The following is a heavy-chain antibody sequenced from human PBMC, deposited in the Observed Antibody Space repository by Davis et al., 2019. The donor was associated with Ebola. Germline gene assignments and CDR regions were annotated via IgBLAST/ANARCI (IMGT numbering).Heavy chain of an antibody. V-gene: IGHV3-21*01. CDR3: ARDMTWVWLLSPYDMDV. J-gene: IGHJ6*02. Sequence: GESLKISCAASGFTFSSYSMNWVRQAPGKGLEWVSSISSSSSYIYYADSVKGRLTISRDNAKSSLYLQMNSLRDEDTAVYYCARDMTWVWLLSPYDMDVWGQGTTVTVSS. CDR1: GFTFSSYS. CDR2: ISSSSSYI. D-gene: IGHD3-22*01.